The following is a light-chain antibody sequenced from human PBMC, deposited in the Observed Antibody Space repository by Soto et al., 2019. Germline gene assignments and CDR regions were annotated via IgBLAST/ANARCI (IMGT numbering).Light chain of an antibody. CDR1: QSVSIY. J-gene: IGKJ4*01. CDR3: QQRSNWPPLT. Sequence: EIVMTQSPATLSVSPGERATLSCRASQSVSIYLAWYQQKPGQAPRLLIYDASNRATGIPARFSGSGSGTDFTLTISTLEPEDFAVYYCQQRSNWPPLTFGGGTKVDIK. CDR2: DAS. V-gene: IGKV3-11*01.